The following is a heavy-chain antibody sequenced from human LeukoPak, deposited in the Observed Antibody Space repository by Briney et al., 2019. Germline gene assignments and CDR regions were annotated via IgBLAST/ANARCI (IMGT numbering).Heavy chain of an antibody. CDR1: GFTFSSYW. CDR2: IKQDGSEK. D-gene: IGHD3-10*01. CDR3: ARDRVTMIRGVRILDYYYYYKDV. V-gene: IGHV3-7*01. J-gene: IGHJ6*03. Sequence: PGGSLRLSCAASGFTFSSYWMSWVRQAPGKGLEWVANIKQDGSEKYFVDSVKGRFTISRDSAKNSLYLQMNSLRVEDTAVYYCARDRVTMIRGVRILDYYYYYKDVWGKGTTVTISS.